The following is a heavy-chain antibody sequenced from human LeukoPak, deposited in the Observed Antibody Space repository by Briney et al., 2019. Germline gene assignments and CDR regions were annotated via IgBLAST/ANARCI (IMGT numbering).Heavy chain of an antibody. CDR3: AKDPPIVGASRKFDY. J-gene: IGHJ4*02. Sequence: GGSLRLSCAASGFTVGGNYMSWVRQAPGKGLEWVSAISGSSSSTYYADSVKGRFTISRDNSKNTLYLQMNSLRAEDTAVYYCAKDPPIVGASRKFDYWGQGTLVTVSS. D-gene: IGHD1-26*01. V-gene: IGHV3-23*01. CDR2: ISGSSSST. CDR1: GFTVGGNY.